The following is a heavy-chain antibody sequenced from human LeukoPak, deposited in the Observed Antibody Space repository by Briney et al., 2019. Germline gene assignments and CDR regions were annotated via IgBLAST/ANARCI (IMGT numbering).Heavy chain of an antibody. CDR3: ASGPFLEWFHWNWFDP. D-gene: IGHD3-3*01. Sequence: NTSETLSLTCTVSGGSISSGSYYWSWIRQPAGKGLEWIGRIYTSGSTNYNPSLKSRVTISVDTSKNQFSLKLSSVTAADTAVYYCASGPFLEWFHWNWFDPWGQGTLVTVSS. V-gene: IGHV4-61*02. CDR1: GGSISSGSYY. J-gene: IGHJ5*02. CDR2: IYTSGST.